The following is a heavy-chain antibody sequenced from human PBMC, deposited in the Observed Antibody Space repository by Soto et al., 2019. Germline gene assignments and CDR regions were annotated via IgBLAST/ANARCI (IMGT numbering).Heavy chain of an antibody. V-gene: IGHV3-23*01. Sequence: EVQLLESGGGLVQPGGSLRLSCAASGFTFSSYAMSWVRQAPGKGLEWVSANSGSGGSTYYADSVKGRFTISRDNSKNTLYLQMNSLRADDTAVYYCAKAKREQHDWFDPWCQGTLVTVSS. J-gene: IGHJ5*02. CDR2: NSGSGGST. CDR1: GFTFSSYA. D-gene: IGHD1-1*01. CDR3: AKAKREQHDWFDP.